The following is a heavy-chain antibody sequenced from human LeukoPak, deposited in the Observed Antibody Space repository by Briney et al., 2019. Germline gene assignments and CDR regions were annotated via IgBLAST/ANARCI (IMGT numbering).Heavy chain of an antibody. Sequence: SETLSLTCAVSGXSIINSNWWSWARQPPGKGLEWIGEIYHSGSTNCNPSLKSRVTISVDKSKSQFSLELTSVTAADTALYYCARGGYCSSTSCYVFDSWGQGTLVTVSS. J-gene: IGHJ4*02. CDR3: ARGGYCSSTSCYVFDS. V-gene: IGHV4-4*02. D-gene: IGHD2-2*01. CDR2: IYHSGST. CDR1: GXSIINSNW.